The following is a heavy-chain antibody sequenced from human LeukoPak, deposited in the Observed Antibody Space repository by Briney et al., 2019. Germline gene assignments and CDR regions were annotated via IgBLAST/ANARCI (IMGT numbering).Heavy chain of an antibody. CDR1: GFTFSSYE. CDR3: ARESAYCSSTSCPDAFDI. D-gene: IGHD2-2*01. CDR2: ISRSGSTI. J-gene: IGHJ3*02. Sequence: GGSLRLSCAASGFTFSSYEMNWVRQAPGKGLEWVSYISRSGSTIYYADSVKGRFTISRDNAKNSLYLQMNSLRAEDTAVYYCARESAYCSSTSCPDAFDIWGQGTMVTVSS. V-gene: IGHV3-48*03.